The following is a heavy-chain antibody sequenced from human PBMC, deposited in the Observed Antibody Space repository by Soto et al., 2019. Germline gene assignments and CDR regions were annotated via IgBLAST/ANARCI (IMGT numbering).Heavy chain of an antibody. V-gene: IGHV3-23*01. Sequence: EAQVLGSGGGLVQPGGSLRLSCEGSGFTFIDYGMTWFRQAPGRGLEWVSGITGSSREIVYADSVKGRFTISRDNSKNTLYLQIGSLRGDDTARYYCAKLQEASGLLTSHTDYWGQGPLFTASS. D-gene: IGHD2-21*01. CDR1: GFTFIDYG. CDR3: AKLQEASGLLTSHTDY. CDR2: ITGSSREI. J-gene: IGHJ4*02.